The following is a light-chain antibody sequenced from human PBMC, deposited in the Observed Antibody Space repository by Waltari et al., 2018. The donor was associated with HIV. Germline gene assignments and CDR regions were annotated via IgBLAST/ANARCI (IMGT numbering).Light chain of an antibody. J-gene: IGKJ2*01. CDR3: QSYRTWPPMYT. CDR2: GAS. CDR1: PSINRD. Sequence: TQSPAALSVSPGQRATLSCRASPSINRDVDWFQQKPGQRPRLLVYGASTRANGVPARFSGGVSGTEFTLTISSLQPEDFAVYYCQSYRTWPPMYTFGQGTKLE. V-gene: IGKV3-15*01.